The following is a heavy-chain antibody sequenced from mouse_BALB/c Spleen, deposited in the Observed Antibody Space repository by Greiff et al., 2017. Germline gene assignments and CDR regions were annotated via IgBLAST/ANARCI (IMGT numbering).Heavy chain of an antibody. J-gene: IGHJ1*01. CDR3: ARNPRYFDV. CDR1: GYTFTSYW. V-gene: IGHV1S81*02. CDR2: INPSNGRT. Sequence: VQLQQSGAELVKPGASVKLSCKASGYTFTSYWMHWVKQRPGQGLEWIGEINPSNGRTNYNEKFKSKATLTVDKSSSTAYMQLSSLTSEDSAVYYCARNPRYFDVWGAGTTVTVSS.